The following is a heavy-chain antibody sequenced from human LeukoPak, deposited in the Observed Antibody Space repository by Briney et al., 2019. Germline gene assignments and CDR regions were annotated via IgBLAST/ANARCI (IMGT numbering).Heavy chain of an antibody. J-gene: IGHJ4*02. D-gene: IGHD3-22*01. V-gene: IGHV3-21*01. CDR1: GFTFSSYS. CDR3: ARELMGLTMIVVVNPIDY. Sequence: PGGSLRLSCAASGFTFSSYSMNWVRQAPGKGLEWVSSISSTSSYIYYADSVKGRFTISRDNAKNSLFLQMNSLRAEDTAVDYCARELMGLTMIVVVNPIDYWGQGTLVTVSS. CDR2: ISSTSSYI.